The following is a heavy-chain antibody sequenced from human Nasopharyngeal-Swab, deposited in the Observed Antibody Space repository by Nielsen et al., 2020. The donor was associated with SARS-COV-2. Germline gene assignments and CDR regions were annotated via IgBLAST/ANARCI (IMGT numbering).Heavy chain of an antibody. V-gene: IGHV1-46*01. CDR2: INPSIYST. CDR1: GYKFTSYY. J-gene: IGHJ4*02. Sequence: ASVKVSRKASGYKFTSYYIHWVRQAPGQGLEWMGVINPSIYSTTYAQKFQGRVSMTRDTSTSTVYMEVSSLTSEDTAMYFCARDFYGSGTYYFDYWGQGTLVTVSS. CDR3: ARDFYGSGTYYFDY. D-gene: IGHD3-10*01.